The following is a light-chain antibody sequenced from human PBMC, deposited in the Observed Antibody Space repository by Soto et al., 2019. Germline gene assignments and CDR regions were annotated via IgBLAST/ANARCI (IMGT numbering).Light chain of an antibody. CDR3: SSYTSSSTMMV. CDR2: DVS. Sequence: QSALTQPASVSGSPGQSITISCTGTSSDVGGYNYVSWYQQHPARAPKLMIYDVSDRPSGVSNRFSGSKSGNTASLTISGLQAEDEADYHCSSYTSSSTMMVFGGGTQLTVL. V-gene: IGLV2-14*01. CDR1: SSDVGGYNY. J-gene: IGLJ2*01.